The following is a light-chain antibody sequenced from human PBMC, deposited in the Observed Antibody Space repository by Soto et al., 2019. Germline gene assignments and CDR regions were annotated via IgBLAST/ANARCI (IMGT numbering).Light chain of an antibody. Sequence: QSVLTQPPSVSAAPGQKVTISCSGSGSRIGRNLVSWYQQVPGTAPKLLIYENKKRPSGIPDRFSASKSGTSASLGITGLQTGDEADYYCGTWDSSLSAGVFGTGTKVTVL. J-gene: IGLJ1*01. CDR3: GTWDSSLSAGV. V-gene: IGLV1-51*02. CDR1: GSRIGRNL. CDR2: ENK.